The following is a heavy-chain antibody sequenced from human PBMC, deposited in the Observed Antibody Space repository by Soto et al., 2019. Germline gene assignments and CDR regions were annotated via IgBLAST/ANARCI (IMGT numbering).Heavy chain of an antibody. CDR1: GASINTGGFY. J-gene: IGHJ2*01. Sequence: QVQLQESGPGLVKPSQTLSLTCTVSGASINTGGFYWNWIRQHPGKVLEWIGYIYYTGTPYYTPSLRCRLTMTVATSKNQFSLKLSSVTAADTAVYYCAREITGDWHFDLWGRGTLVTVSS. CDR2: IYYTGTP. CDR3: AREITGDWHFDL. V-gene: IGHV4-31*03. D-gene: IGHD7-27*01.